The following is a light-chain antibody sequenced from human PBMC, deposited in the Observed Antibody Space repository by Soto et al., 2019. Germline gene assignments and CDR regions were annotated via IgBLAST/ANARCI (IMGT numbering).Light chain of an antibody. CDR3: QQYGTSPYT. CDR2: GAS. J-gene: IGKJ2*01. Sequence: EIVLTQAPGTLSLSPWESATVSCISSQSVSSNYLAWYQQKPGQAPRLLIYGASSRATGIPDRFRGSGSGADFTLTISRLEPEDFAVYYCQQYGTSPYTFGQGTKVDIK. V-gene: IGKV3-20*01. CDR1: QSVSSNY.